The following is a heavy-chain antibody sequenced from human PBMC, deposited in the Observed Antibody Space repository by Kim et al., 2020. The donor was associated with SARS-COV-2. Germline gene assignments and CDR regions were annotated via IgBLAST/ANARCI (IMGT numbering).Heavy chain of an antibody. D-gene: IGHD3-3*01. V-gene: IGHV4-34*01. CDR1: GGSFSGYY. CDR3: AREGMAVFGGVSCDY. Sequence: SETLSLTCAVYGGSFSGYYWSWIRQPPGKGLEWIGEINHSGSTNYNPSLKSRVTISVDTSKNQFSLKLSYVTATDTAVYYCAREGMAVFGGVSCDYWGQG. J-gene: IGHJ4*02. CDR2: INHSGST.